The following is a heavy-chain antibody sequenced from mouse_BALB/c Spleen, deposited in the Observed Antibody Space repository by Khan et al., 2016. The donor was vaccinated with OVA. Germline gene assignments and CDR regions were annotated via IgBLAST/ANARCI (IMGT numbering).Heavy chain of an antibody. V-gene: IGHV9-3-1*01. Sequence: QIQLVQSGPEPKKPGETVKISCKASGYTFTNYGMDWVKQAPGKGLKWMGWINTYTGEPTYADDFKGRFAFSLETSANTAYLQINNLKNEDTATYFWARREYYRSFAYWGQGTLVTVSA. CDR2: INTYTGEP. D-gene: IGHD2-14*01. J-gene: IGHJ3*01. CDR1: GYTFTNYG. CDR3: ARREYYRSFAY.